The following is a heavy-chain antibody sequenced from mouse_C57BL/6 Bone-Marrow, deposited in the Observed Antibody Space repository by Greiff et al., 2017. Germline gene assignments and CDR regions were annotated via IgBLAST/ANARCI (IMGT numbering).Heavy chain of an antibody. CDR1: GYTFTSYW. CDR3: ARPYYSNYWYFDV. D-gene: IGHD2-5*01. V-gene: IGHV1-55*01. Sequence: QVQLQQPGAELVKPGASVKMSCKASGYTFTSYWITWVKQRPGQGLEWIGDIYPGSGSTNYNEKFKSKATLTVDTSSSTAYMQHSSLTSEDAAVYYCARPYYSNYWYFDVWGTGTTVTVSS. CDR2: IYPGSGST. J-gene: IGHJ1*03.